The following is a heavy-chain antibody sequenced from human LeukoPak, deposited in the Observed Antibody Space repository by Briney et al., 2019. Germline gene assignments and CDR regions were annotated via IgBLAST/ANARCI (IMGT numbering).Heavy chain of an antibody. CDR2: IYSGGNT. Sequence: GGSLRLSCAASGFTLSSNYMSWVRQAPGKGLEWVSVIYSGGNTYYADSVKGRFTISRDNSKNTLYLQMNSLRAEDTPVYYCARSAKWFGELLGAFDIWGQGTMVTVSS. V-gene: IGHV3-53*01. J-gene: IGHJ3*02. CDR1: GFTLSSNY. D-gene: IGHD3-10*01. CDR3: ARSAKWFGELLGAFDI.